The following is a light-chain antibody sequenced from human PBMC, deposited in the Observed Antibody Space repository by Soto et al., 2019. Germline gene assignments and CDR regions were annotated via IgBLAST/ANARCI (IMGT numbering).Light chain of an antibody. Sequence: QSVLTQPASVSGSPGQAITISCTGTSSEVGGYNYVSWYQQHPGKAPKLMIYEVSNRPSGVSNRFSGSKSGNTASLTISGLQAEDEADYYCSSYTSSLQVVFGGGTKLTVL. V-gene: IGLV2-14*01. CDR3: SSYTSSLQVV. CDR2: EVS. CDR1: SSEVGGYNY. J-gene: IGLJ2*01.